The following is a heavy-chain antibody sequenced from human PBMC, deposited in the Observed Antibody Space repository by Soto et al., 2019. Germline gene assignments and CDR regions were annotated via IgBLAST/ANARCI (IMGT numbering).Heavy chain of an antibody. CDR3: ARGRGLYNSGRSQLDS. Sequence: QVQLVQSGAEVEKPGSSVRVSCKASGDSFSKYTVNWVRQAPRQGLEWMGGIIPRFGTTNYAPTLQDRVTITADESMNTVYMELSSPRSEDTALYYCARGRGLYNSGRSQLDSWGQGTLVTVSS. V-gene: IGHV1-69*01. J-gene: IGHJ4*02. D-gene: IGHD1-26*01. CDR1: GDSFSKYT. CDR2: IIPRFGTT.